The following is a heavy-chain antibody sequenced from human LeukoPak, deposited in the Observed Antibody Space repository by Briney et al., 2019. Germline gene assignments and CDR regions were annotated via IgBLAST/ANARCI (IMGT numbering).Heavy chain of an antibody. V-gene: IGHV1-18*01. Sequence: GASVKVSCKASGYTFTSYGISWVRQAPGQGLEWMGWISAYNGNRKYAQKLQGRVTMTTDTSTSTVYMELRSLRSDDTAVYYCARVRGFGSSSIDYWGQGTLVTVSS. D-gene: IGHD6-6*01. CDR3: ARVRGFGSSSIDY. J-gene: IGHJ4*02. CDR2: ISAYNGNR. CDR1: GYTFTSYG.